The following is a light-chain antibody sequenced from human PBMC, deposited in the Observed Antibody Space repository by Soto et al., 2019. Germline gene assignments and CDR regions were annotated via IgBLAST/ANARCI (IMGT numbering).Light chain of an antibody. CDR2: EVS. V-gene: IGLV2-14*01. J-gene: IGLJ2*01. CDR1: SSDIGAYKS. CDR3: ISPAGSSVI. Sequence: QSAPTQPASVSGSPGQSITISCTGTSSDIGAYKSVSWCQQYPGKAPKLIIYEVSNRPSGVSNRFSGSKSGNTASLTISGLQAEDEADYYCISPAGSSVIFGGGTKVTVL.